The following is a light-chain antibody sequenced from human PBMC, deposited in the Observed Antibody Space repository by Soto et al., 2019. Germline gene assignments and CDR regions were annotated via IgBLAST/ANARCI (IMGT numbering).Light chain of an antibody. Sequence: VDRTHVPSGLCAAVGDRLIITYRASQSISNWLAWYQQKPGKAPKLLIYKASSLESGVPSRFSGSGSGTEFTLTICSLQPDDLATCYCQQYNSYSRTFGEGTKVDIK. CDR1: QSISNW. CDR2: KAS. CDR3: QQYNSYSRT. V-gene: IGKV1-5*03. J-gene: IGKJ1*01.